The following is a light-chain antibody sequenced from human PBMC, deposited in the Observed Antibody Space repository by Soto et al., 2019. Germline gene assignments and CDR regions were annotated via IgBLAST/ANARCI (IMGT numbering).Light chain of an antibody. CDR1: QSVSSN. CDR2: GAS. V-gene: IGKV3-15*01. J-gene: IGKJ5*01. CDR3: QQYNNWVT. Sequence: EIVMTRSPATLSVSPGERATLSCRASQSVSSNLAWYQQEPGQAPRLLIYGASTRATGIPARFSGSGSGTEFTLTISSLQSEDFVVYYCQQYNNWVTFGQGTRLEIK.